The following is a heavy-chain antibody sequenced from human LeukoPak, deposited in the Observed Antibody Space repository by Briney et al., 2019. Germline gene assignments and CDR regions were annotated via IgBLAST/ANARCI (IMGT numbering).Heavy chain of an antibody. CDR1: GFTFSNAW. D-gene: IGHD3-3*01. CDR2: IKSKTDGGTT. CDR3: TTDEVDFWSGYSYYFDY. Sequence: GGSLRLSCAASGFTFSNAWMSWVRQAPGKGLEWVGRIKSKTDGGTTDYAATVKGRFTISRDDSKNTLYLQMNSLKTEDTAVYYCTTDEVDFWSGYSYYFDYWGQGTLVTVSS. J-gene: IGHJ4*02. V-gene: IGHV3-15*01.